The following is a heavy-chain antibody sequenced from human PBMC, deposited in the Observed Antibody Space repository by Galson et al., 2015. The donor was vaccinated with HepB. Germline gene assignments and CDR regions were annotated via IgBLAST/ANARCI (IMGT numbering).Heavy chain of an antibody. V-gene: IGHV3-33*01. CDR3: ARGYPYQLLGVEI. J-gene: IGHJ3*02. D-gene: IGHD2-2*01. CDR2: IWYDGSNK. CDR1: GFTFSSYG. Sequence: SLRLSCAASGFTFSSYGMHWVRQAPGKGLEWVAVIWYDGSNKYYADSVKGRFTISRDNSKNTLYLQMNSLRAEDTAVYYCARGYPYQLLGVEIWGQGTMVTVSS.